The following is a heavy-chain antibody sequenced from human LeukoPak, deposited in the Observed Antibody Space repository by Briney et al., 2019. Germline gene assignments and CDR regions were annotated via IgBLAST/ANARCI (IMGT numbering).Heavy chain of an antibody. CDR2: IYYSGST. CDR1: GGSISSGSYY. Sequence: SQTLSLTCTVSGGSISSGSYYWSWIRQPAGKGLEWVGYIYYSGSTNYNPSLKSRVTISVDTSKNQFSLKLSSVTAADTAVYYCARGRSMDVWGKGTTVTISS. CDR3: ARGRSMDV. J-gene: IGHJ6*03. V-gene: IGHV4-61*10.